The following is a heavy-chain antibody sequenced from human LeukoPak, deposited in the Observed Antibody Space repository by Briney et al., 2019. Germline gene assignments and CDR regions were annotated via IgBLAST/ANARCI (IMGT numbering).Heavy chain of an antibody. V-gene: IGHV3-48*03. D-gene: IGHD1-1*01. Sequence: PGGSLRLSCAASGFTFSGYEMKWVRQAPGRGLEWVSYISRSGSTIYYAASVKGRFTLSRDNAKNSLYLKMNRMRAEETDVYYCARTVGTLDYWGQGTLVTV. CDR1: GFTFSGYE. CDR3: ARTVGTLDY. CDR2: ISRSGSTI. J-gene: IGHJ4*02.